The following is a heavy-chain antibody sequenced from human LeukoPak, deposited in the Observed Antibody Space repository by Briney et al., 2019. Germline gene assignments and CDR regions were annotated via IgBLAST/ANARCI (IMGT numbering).Heavy chain of an antibody. CDR2: ISYDGSNK. CDR1: GFTFSSYA. J-gene: IGHJ4*02. Sequence: GGSLRLSCAASGFTFSSYAMHWVRQAPGKGLEWVAVISYDGSNKYYADSVKGRFTISRDNSKNTLYLQMNSLRAEDTAVYYCASPGGYSSGWYTYYYFDYWGQGTLVTVSS. V-gene: IGHV3-30-3*01. CDR3: ASPGGYSSGWYTYYYFDY. D-gene: IGHD6-19*01.